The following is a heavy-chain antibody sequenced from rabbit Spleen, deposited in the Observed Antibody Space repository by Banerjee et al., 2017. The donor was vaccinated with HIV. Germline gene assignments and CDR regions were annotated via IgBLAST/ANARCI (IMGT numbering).Heavy chain of an antibody. CDR2: ISAGVSFTT. V-gene: IGHV1S40*01. Sequence: QSLEESGGDLVKPGASLTLTCTASGFSFSYSDYMCWVRQPPGKGPEWIACISAGVSFTTYYATWAKGRFTISKTSSTTVSLQMTSLTAADTATYFCARSGDGAYGWGFNLWGPGTLVTVS. D-gene: IGHD6-1*01. J-gene: IGHJ4*01. CDR3: ARSGDGAYGWGFNL. CDR1: GFSFSYSDY.